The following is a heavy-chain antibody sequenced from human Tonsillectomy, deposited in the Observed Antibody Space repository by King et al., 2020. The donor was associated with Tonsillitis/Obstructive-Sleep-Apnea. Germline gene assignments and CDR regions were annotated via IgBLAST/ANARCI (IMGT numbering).Heavy chain of an antibody. D-gene: IGHD2-15*01. Sequence: VQLVESGAEVKKPGSSVKVSCKASGGTLGSYGFSWVRQAPGQGLEWMGRIIPMADKTNYSQRFRGRVTITADKLTSTAYMELNSLTSEDTAVYYCARLMAGRWWDHYVYLDVWGEGTTVTVSS. J-gene: IGHJ6*03. CDR3: ARLMAGRWWDHYVYLDV. CDR1: GGTLGSYG. V-gene: IGHV1-69*09. CDR2: IIPMADKT.